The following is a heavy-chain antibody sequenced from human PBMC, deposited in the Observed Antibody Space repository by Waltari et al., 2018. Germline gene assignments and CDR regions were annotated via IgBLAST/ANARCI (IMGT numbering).Heavy chain of an antibody. Sequence: QVQLVQSGAEVKKPGSSVKVSCKASGGTFSSYAISWVRQAPGQRLEWMGGIIPIFGTANYAQKFQGRVTITADKSTSTAYMELSSLRSEDTAVYYCARSNSGSYWGLNQADAFDIWGQGTMVTVSS. CDR1: GGTFSSYA. D-gene: IGHD1-26*01. J-gene: IGHJ3*02. CDR2: IIPIFGTA. CDR3: ARSNSGSYWGLNQADAFDI. V-gene: IGHV1-69*14.